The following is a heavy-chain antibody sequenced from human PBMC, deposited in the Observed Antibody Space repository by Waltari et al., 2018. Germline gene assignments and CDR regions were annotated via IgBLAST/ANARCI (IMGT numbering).Heavy chain of an antibody. Sequence: QLQLQESGPGLVKPSETLSLTCTVSGGSISSSSYYWGWIRQPPGKGLEWIGSIYYSGSTYYHPSLKSRVTISVYTSQNQFSLKLSSVTAADTAVYYCARAVVVPAGDFDYWGQGTLVTVSS. D-gene: IGHD2-2*01. CDR2: IYYSGST. CDR1: GGSISSSSYY. CDR3: ARAVVVPAGDFDY. V-gene: IGHV4-39*07. J-gene: IGHJ4*02.